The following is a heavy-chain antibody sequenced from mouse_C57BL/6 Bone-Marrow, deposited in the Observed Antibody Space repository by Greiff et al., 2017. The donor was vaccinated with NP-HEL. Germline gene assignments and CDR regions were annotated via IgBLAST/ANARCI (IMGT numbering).Heavy chain of an antibody. D-gene: IGHD2-12*01. J-gene: IGHJ2*01. CDR2: ISSGGSYT. CDR3: ARDDCYFDY. Sequence: DVHLVESGGDLVKPGGSLKLSCAASGFTFSSYGMSWVRQTPDKRLEWVATISSGGSYTYYPDSVKGRFTISRDNAKNTLYLQMSRLKSEDTAMYYCARDDCYFDYWGQGTTLTVSS. CDR1: GFTFSSYG. V-gene: IGHV5-6*01.